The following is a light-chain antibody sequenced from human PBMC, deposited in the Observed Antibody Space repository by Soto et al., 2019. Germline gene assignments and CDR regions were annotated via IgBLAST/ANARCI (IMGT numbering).Light chain of an antibody. CDR2: DVS. CDR1: SSDVGGYNY. Sequence: QSALTQPRSVSGSPGQSVTISCTGTSSDVGGYNYVSWYQQRPGKAPKLMIYDVSERPSGVPDRFSGSKAGSTASLTISGLQPEDEADYSCCSYAGTYVVFGGGTKLTVL. J-gene: IGLJ2*01. V-gene: IGLV2-11*01. CDR3: CSYAGTYVV.